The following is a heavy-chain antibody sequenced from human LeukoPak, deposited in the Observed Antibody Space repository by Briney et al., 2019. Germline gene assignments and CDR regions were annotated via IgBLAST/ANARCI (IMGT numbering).Heavy chain of an antibody. V-gene: IGHV3-23*01. CDR3: AKDLERGGGYDLFDY. D-gene: IGHD5-12*01. Sequence: GGSLRLSCVASGFTFISYAMSWVRQAPGKGLEWVSAISGSGGSTYYADSVKGRFTISRDNSKNTLYLQMNSLRAEDTAVYYCAKDLERGGGYDLFDYWGQGTLVTVSS. J-gene: IGHJ4*02. CDR1: GFTFISYA. CDR2: ISGSGGST.